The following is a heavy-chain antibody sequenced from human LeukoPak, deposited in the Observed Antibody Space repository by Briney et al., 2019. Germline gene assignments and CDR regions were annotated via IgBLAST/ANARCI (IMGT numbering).Heavy chain of an antibody. Sequence: GRSLRLSCAASGFTFSSYGMHWVRQAPGKGLEWVAVISSDGSNAYYADSVKGRFTVSRDNSKNTLFVQMNSLRAEDTAVYYCAKDLSGRKGPFDYWGQGTLVTVSS. V-gene: IGHV3-30*18. CDR2: ISSDGSNA. CDR1: GFTFSSYG. D-gene: IGHD3-10*01. J-gene: IGHJ4*02. CDR3: AKDLSGRKGPFDY.